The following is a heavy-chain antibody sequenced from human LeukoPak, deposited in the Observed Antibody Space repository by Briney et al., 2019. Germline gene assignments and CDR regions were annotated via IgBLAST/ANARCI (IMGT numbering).Heavy chain of an antibody. D-gene: IGHD6-13*01. Sequence: PSETLSLTCTASGGSISSYYWSWIRQPPGKGLEWIGYFSYSGSGSTNYNPSLKSRVTISVDTSKNQFSLKLSSVTAADTAVYYCARAPTRPIAAAGLTPFYYYYGMDVWGQGTTVTVSS. CDR3: ARAPTRPIAAAGLTPFYYYYGMDV. CDR2: FSYSGSGST. CDR1: GGSISSYY. J-gene: IGHJ6*02. V-gene: IGHV4-59*12.